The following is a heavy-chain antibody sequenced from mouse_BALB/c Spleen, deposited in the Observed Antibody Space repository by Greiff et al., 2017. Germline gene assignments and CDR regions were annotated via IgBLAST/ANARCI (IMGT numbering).Heavy chain of an antibody. CDR1: GYTFTSYW. CDR2: INPSTGYT. J-gene: IGHJ4*01. Sequence: QVQLKQSGAELAKPGASVKMSCKASGYTFTSYWMHWVKQRPGQGLEWIGYINPSTGYTEYNQKFKDKATLTADKSSSTAYMQLSSLTSEDSAVYYCARGGGYYGAMDYWGQGTSVTVSS. D-gene: IGHD1-1*01. CDR3: ARGGGYYGAMDY. V-gene: IGHV1-7*01.